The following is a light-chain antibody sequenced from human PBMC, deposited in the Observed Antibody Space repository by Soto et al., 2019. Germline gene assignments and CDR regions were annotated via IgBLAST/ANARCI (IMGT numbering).Light chain of an antibody. CDR2: DVT. J-gene: IGLJ2*01. CDR3: SSYTGSDHLV. CDR1: SSDVGAYNY. Sequence: QSVLTQPPSASGSPGQSVTISCTGTSSDVGAYNYVSWYQQHPGKAPKLMIYDVTTRPSGVPDRFSGSKSGNTASLTVSGLQAEDEADYFCSSYTGSDHLVFGGGTKLTVL. V-gene: IGLV2-8*01.